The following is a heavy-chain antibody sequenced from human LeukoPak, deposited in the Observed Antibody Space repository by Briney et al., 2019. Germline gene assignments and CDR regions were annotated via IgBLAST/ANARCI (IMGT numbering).Heavy chain of an antibody. CDR3: ARVFRFGESDTAHYYYGMDV. D-gene: IGHD3-10*01. Sequence: SETLSLTCTVSGGSISSGGYYWSWIRQHPGKGLEWIGYIYYSGSTYYNPSLKSRVTISVDRSKNQFSLKLSSVTAADTAVYYCARVFRFGESDTAHYYYGMDVWGQGTTVTVSS. V-gene: IGHV4-31*03. J-gene: IGHJ6*02. CDR1: GGSISSGGYY. CDR2: IYYSGST.